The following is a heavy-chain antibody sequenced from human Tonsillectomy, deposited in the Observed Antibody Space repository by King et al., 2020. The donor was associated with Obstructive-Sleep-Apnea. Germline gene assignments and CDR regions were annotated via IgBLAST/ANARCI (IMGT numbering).Heavy chain of an antibody. CDR3: AKDFNYDSSGYYYEGNAFDI. Sequence: VQLVESGGGLVQPGGSLRLSCAASGFTFSSYAMSWVRQAPGKGLEWVSAISGSGGSTYYADPVKGRFTISRDNSKNTLYLQMNSLRAEDTAVYYCAKDFNYDSSGYYYEGNAFDIWGQGTMVTVSS. J-gene: IGHJ3*02. V-gene: IGHV3-23*04. D-gene: IGHD3-22*01. CDR2: ISGSGGST. CDR1: GFTFSSYA.